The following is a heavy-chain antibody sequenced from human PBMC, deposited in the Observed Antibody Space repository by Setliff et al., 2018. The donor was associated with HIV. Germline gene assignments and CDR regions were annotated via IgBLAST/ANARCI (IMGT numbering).Heavy chain of an antibody. CDR2: INTETGNP. V-gene: IGHV7-4-1*02. CDR1: GYTLPTFG. Sequence: GASVKVSCKASGYTLPTFGISWVPQAPGHGLAWMGWINTETGNPMYAQGFPGRFVFSLDTSVSTAYLQISSLKTEATAMYYCARVGSYWSTFDYWGQGALVTVSS. J-gene: IGHJ4*02. D-gene: IGHD1-26*01. CDR3: ARVGSYWSTFDY.